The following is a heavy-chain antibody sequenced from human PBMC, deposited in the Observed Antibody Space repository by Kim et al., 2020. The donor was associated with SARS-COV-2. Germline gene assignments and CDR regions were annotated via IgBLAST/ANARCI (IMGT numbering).Heavy chain of an antibody. D-gene: IGHD3-22*01. CDR1: GFTFSSYA. CDR2: ISGSGGST. Sequence: GGSLRLSCAASGFTFSSYAMSWVRQAPGKGLEWVSAISGSGGSTYYADSVKGRFTISRDNSKNTLYLQMNSLRAEDTAVYYCAKDLAGYYDSSGYYYADAFDIWGQGTMVTVSS. CDR3: AKDLAGYYDSSGYYYADAFDI. V-gene: IGHV3-23*01. J-gene: IGHJ3*02.